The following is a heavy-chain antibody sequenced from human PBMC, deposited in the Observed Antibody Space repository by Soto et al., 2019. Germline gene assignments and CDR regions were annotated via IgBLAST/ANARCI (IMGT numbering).Heavy chain of an antibody. J-gene: IGHJ4*02. D-gene: IGHD2-2*01. CDR2: ISSSSSTI. Sequence: GGSLRLSCAASGFTFSSYSMNWVRQAPGKGLEWVSYISSSSSTIYYADSVKGRSTISRDNAKNSLYLQMNSLRAEDTAVYYCAGSRKRYCSSTSCVEGSARFDYWGQGTLVTVSS. CDR3: AGSRKRYCSSTSCVEGSARFDY. CDR1: GFTFSSYS. V-gene: IGHV3-48*01.